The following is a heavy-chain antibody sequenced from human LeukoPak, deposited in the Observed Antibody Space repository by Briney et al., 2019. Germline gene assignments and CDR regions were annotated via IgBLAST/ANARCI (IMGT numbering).Heavy chain of an antibody. J-gene: IGHJ3*02. V-gene: IGHV4-59*08. CDR1: GGSISSYY. CDR3: ARHLPLTGYPIDAFDI. D-gene: IGHD3-9*01. Sequence: PSETLSLTCTVSGGSISSYYWSWIRQPPGKGLEWIGYIYYSGSTNYNPSLKSRVTISVDTSKNQFSLKLSSVTAADTAVYYCARHLPLTGYPIDAFDIWGQGTMVTVSS. CDR2: IYYSGST.